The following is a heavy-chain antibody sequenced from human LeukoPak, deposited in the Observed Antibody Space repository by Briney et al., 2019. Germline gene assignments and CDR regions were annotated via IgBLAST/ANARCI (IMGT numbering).Heavy chain of an antibody. Sequence: PSESLSLTCTVPGRSISSYYGSSVRQPPGKGLEWIGYIYYSGSTNYNPSLKSRVTISVDTSKNQFSLKLSSAAAADTAVYYCARGQLWSAWGQGTLVTVSS. CDR3: ARGQLWSA. CDR1: GRSISSYY. J-gene: IGHJ4*02. D-gene: IGHD5-18*01. CDR2: IYYSGST. V-gene: IGHV4-59*01.